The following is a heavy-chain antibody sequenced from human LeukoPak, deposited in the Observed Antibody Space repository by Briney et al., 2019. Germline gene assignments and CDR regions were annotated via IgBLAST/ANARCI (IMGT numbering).Heavy chain of an antibody. V-gene: IGHV3-30*18. J-gene: IGHJ4*02. D-gene: IGHD6-6*01. Sequence: HPGGSLRHSCAASGFTFSSYGMPWDRQAPGKGLEWVAVISYDGSNKYYADSVKGRFTISRDNSKNTLYLQMNSLRAEDTAVYYCAKDLGHELGDYWGQGTLVTVSS. CDR1: GFTFSSYG. CDR2: ISYDGSNK. CDR3: AKDLGHELGDY.